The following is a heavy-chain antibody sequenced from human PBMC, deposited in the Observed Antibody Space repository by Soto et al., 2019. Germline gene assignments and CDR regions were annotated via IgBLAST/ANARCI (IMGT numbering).Heavy chain of an antibody. D-gene: IGHD3-3*01. Sequence: GGSLRLSCAASGFTFSSYAMHWVRQAPGKGLEWVAVISYDGSNKYYADSVKGRFTISRDNSKNTLYLQMNSLRAEDTAVYYCAKGPSGYYSYYFDYWGQGTLVTVSS. J-gene: IGHJ4*02. CDR3: AKGPSGYYSYYFDY. CDR1: GFTFSSYA. V-gene: IGHV3-30-3*01. CDR2: ISYDGSNK.